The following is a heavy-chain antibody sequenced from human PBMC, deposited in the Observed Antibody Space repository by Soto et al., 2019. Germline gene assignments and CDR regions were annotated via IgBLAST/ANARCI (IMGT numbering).Heavy chain of an antibody. V-gene: IGHV3-21*01. CDR2: ISSSSSYI. Sequence: EVQVVESGGGLVKPGGSLRLSCAASGFTFSSYSMNWVRQAPVKGLEWVSSISSSSSYIYYADSVKGRFTISRDNAKNSLYLQMNSLRAEDTAVYYCARVGGGYQLLHAFDIWGQGTMVTVSS. J-gene: IGHJ3*02. CDR3: ARVGGGYQLLHAFDI. CDR1: GFTFSSYS. D-gene: IGHD2-2*01.